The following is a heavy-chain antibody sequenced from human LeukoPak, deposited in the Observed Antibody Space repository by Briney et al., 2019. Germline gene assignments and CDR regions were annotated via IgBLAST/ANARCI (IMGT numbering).Heavy chain of an antibody. J-gene: IGHJ5*02. D-gene: IGHD4-17*01. V-gene: IGHV4-39*01. CDR2: IHSGGNT. CDR1: GASVSGGGCY. CDR3: ARQDDNDFCDPNWFDP. Sequence: SETLSLTCIVSGASVSGGGCYWGWLRQPPGKGLEWIASIHSGGNTYYNPSLKSRVTISADTSKNHFSLKVTSVTVADTAVYYCARQDDNDFCDPNWFDPWGQGTLVIVSS.